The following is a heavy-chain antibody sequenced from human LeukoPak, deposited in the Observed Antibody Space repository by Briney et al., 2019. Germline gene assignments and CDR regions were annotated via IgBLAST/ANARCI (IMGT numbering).Heavy chain of an antibody. V-gene: IGHV4-39*07. CDR1: GGSISSSSYY. Sequence: PSETLSLTCTVSGGSISSSSYYWGWIRQPPGKGLEWIGSIYYSGSTYYNPSLKSRVTISVDTSRNQFSLKLSSVTAADTAVYYCARDIAAAGPNWFDPWGQGTLVTVSS. CDR3: ARDIAAAGPNWFDP. J-gene: IGHJ5*02. CDR2: IYYSGST. D-gene: IGHD6-13*01.